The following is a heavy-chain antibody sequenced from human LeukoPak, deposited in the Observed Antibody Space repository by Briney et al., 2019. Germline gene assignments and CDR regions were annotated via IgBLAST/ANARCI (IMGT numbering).Heavy chain of an antibody. J-gene: IGHJ6*02. CDR1: GGSFSGHY. V-gene: IGHV4-34*01. CDR2: VNHSGST. CDR3: ARKSGRSGGPNQIYYYYGLDV. Sequence: PSETLSLTCAVNGGSFSGHYWTWIRQSPGKGLEWIGEVNHSGSTNNNPSLKSRVTISVDTSKNQFSLKLISVTAAEAAVYYCARKSGRSGGPNQIYYYYGLDVWGQGTTVIVSS. D-gene: IGHD6-19*01.